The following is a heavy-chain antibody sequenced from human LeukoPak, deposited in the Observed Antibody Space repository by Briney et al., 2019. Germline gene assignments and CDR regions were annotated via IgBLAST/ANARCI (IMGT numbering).Heavy chain of an antibody. CDR3: ARSHHSSSWYGFSY. CDR1: GYTFTGYY. D-gene: IGHD6-13*01. CDR2: INPNSGGT. V-gene: IGHV1-2*06. Sequence: GASVKVSCKASGYTFTGYYMHWVRQAPGQGLEWMGRINPNSGGTNYAQKFQGRVTMTRDTSISTAYMELSRLRSDDTAVYYCARSHHSSSWYGFSYWGQGTLVTVSS. J-gene: IGHJ4*02.